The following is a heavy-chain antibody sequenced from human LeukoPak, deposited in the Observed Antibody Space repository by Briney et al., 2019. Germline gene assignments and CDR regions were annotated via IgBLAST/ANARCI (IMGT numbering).Heavy chain of an antibody. CDR3: ARLSQYYYYYMDV. CDR2: NCYSGST. J-gene: IGHJ6*03. V-gene: IGHV4-39*01. Sequence: SSETLSLTCSVSGDFINSSRHCWGCIRQPPGKGVEWVWTNCYSGSTYYNPSLKSRVTISVDTSKNHFCLKLGSVSAADTAVYYCARLSQYYYYYMDVWGKGTTVTVSS. CDR1: GDFINSSRHC.